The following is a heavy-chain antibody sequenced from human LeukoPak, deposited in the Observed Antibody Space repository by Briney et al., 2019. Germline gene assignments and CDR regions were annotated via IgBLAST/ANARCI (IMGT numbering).Heavy chain of an antibody. V-gene: IGHV1-8*01. D-gene: IGHD3-9*01. J-gene: IGHJ4*02. CDR3: ARAELRYFDWPPGDY. Sequence: ASVKFSCKASGYTFTDYDINWVRQATGQGLEWMGWMNPNSGNTGYTQKFQGRVTMTRNTSISTAYMELSSLRSEDTAVYYCARAELRYFDWPPGDYWGQGTLVTVSS. CDR1: GYTFTDYD. CDR2: MNPNSGNT.